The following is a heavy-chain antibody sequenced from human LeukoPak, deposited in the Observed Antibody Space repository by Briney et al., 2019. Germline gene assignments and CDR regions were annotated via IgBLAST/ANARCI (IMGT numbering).Heavy chain of an antibody. D-gene: IGHD5-18*01. CDR1: GGSISSYY. J-gene: IGHJ3*02. Sequence: SETLSLTCTVSGGSISSYYWSWIRQPPGKGLEWIGYIYYSGSTNYNPSLKSRVTISVDTSKNQFSLELSSVTAADTAVYYCARRGYSYGSYDAFDIWGQRTMDTVSS. CDR3: ARRGYSYGSYDAFDI. CDR2: IYYSGST. V-gene: IGHV4-59*08.